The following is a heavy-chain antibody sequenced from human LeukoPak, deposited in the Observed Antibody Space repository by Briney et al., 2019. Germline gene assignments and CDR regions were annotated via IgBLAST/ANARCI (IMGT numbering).Heavy chain of an antibody. D-gene: IGHD3-9*01. CDR2: IIPIFGTA. J-gene: IGHJ4*02. Sequence: ASVKVSCKASGGTFSSYAISWVRQAPGQGLEWMGGIIPIFGTANYAQKFQGRGTITAEESTSTAYMELSSLRSEDTAVYYCARADFDWLPTFDYWGQGTLVTVSS. V-gene: IGHV1-69*01. CDR3: ARADFDWLPTFDY. CDR1: GGTFSSYA.